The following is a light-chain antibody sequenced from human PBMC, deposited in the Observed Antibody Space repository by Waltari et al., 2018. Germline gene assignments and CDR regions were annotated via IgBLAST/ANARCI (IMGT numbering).Light chain of an antibody. CDR1: QIVRSY. V-gene: IGKV3-11*01. Sequence: IVFTHSPATLSLFPGERATLSCRASQIVRSYLAWYQQKPGQAPRLLIYDTSYRATGVPVRFSGSGSGTDYTLTISSLEPEDFAVYYCQHRSVWPLTFGGGTKVEMK. CDR2: DTS. J-gene: IGKJ4*01. CDR3: QHRSVWPLT.